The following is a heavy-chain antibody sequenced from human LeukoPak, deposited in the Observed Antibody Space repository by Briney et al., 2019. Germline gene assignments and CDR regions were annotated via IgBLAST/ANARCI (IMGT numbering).Heavy chain of an antibody. CDR3: ASYSRRGFDY. Sequence: SETLSLTCTVSGGSITSGDYYWSWIRQPPGKGLEWIGYIYYSGSTNYNPSLKSRVTISVDTSMKQFFLRLSSVTAADTAVYYCASYSRRGFDYWGQGTLVTVSS. V-gene: IGHV4-61*08. D-gene: IGHD5-18*01. J-gene: IGHJ4*02. CDR2: IYYSGST. CDR1: GGSITSGDYY.